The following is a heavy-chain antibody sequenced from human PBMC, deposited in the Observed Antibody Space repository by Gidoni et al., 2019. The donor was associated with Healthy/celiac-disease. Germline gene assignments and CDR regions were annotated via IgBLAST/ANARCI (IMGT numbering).Heavy chain of an antibody. CDR3: ASGGIAAAGTRFDY. D-gene: IGHD6-13*01. Sequence: QVQLQESGPGLVKPSETLSLTCTVSGGSISSYYWSWIRQPPGKGLEWIGYIYYSGSTNYNPSLKSRVTISVDTSKIQFSLKLSSVTAADTAVYYCASGGIAAAGTRFDYWGQGTLVTVSS. V-gene: IGHV4-59*01. J-gene: IGHJ4*02. CDR2: IYYSGST. CDR1: GGSISSYY.